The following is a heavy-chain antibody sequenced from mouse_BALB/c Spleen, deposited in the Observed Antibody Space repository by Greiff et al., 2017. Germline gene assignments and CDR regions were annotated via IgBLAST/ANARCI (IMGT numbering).Heavy chain of an antibody. Sequence: EVQLVESGGGLVTPGGSLKLSCAASGFAFSSYDMSWVRQTPEKRLEWVAYISSGGGSTYYPDTVKGRFTISRDNAKNTLYLQMSSLKSEDTAMYYCARPVYGYDGGFAYWGQGTLVTVSA. CDR3: ARPVYGYDGGFAY. CDR2: ISSGGGST. D-gene: IGHD2-2*01. CDR1: GFAFSSYD. V-gene: IGHV5-12-1*01. J-gene: IGHJ3*01.